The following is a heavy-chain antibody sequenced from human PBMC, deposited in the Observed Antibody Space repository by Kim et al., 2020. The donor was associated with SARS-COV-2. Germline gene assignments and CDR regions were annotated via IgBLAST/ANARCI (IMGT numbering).Heavy chain of an antibody. CDR1: GFTFSGSA. J-gene: IGHJ4*02. Sequence: GGSLRLSCAASGFTFSGSAMHWVRQASGKGLEWVGRIRSKANSYATAYAASVKGRFTISRDDSKNTAYLQMNSLKTEDTAVYYCTTGYDFWSGYRGPFDYWGQGTLVTVSS. V-gene: IGHV3-73*01. D-gene: IGHD3-3*01. CDR2: IRSKANSYAT. CDR3: TTGYDFWSGYRGPFDY.